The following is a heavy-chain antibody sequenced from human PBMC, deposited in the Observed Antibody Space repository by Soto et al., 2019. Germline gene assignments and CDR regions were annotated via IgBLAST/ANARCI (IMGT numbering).Heavy chain of an antibody. CDR2: INPNSGGT. D-gene: IGHD6-13*01. Sequence: ASVKVSCKASGYTFTGYYMHWVRQAPGQGLEWMGWINPNSGGTNYAQKFQGWVTMTRDTSISTAYMELSRLRSDDTAVYYCARVTAAAGRRGGGMDVWGQGTTVTVSS. V-gene: IGHV1-2*04. CDR3: ARVTAAAGRRGGGMDV. J-gene: IGHJ6*02. CDR1: GYTFTGYY.